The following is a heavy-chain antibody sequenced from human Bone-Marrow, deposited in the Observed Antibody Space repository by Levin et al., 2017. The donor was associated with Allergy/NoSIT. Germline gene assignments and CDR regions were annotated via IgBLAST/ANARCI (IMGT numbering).Heavy chain of an antibody. Sequence: SLKISCVGSGFTFNSYAMHWVRQAPGKGLECVASTSSDGTYKYYADSVKGRFTISRDNSRNTVYLQMKSLRVEDTALYYCARDAMWFGESNPYSVWGQGTAVSVSS. J-gene: IGHJ6*02. CDR3: ARDAMWFGESNPYSV. D-gene: IGHD3-10*01. CDR2: TSSDGTYK. V-gene: IGHV3-30*04. CDR1: GFTFNSYA.